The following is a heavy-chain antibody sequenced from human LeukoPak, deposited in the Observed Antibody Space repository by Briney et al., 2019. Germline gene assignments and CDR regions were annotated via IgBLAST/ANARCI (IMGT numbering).Heavy chain of an antibody. D-gene: IGHD3-22*01. CDR2: INPNSGGT. V-gene: IGHV1-2*02. CDR3: ATSDSSGYYYVF. Sequence: ASVKVSCKASGYTFTGYYIHWVRQAPGQGLEWMGWINPNSGGTNYAQKFQGRVTMTEDTSTDTAYMELSSLRSEDTAVYYCATSDSSGYYYVFWGQGTLVTVSS. J-gene: IGHJ4*02. CDR1: GYTFTGYY.